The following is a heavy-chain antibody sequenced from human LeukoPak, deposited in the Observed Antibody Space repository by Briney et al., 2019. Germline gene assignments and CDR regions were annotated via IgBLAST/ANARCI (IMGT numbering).Heavy chain of an antibody. J-gene: IGHJ3*01. D-gene: IGHD6-19*01. CDR2: IIPIFGIA. CDR1: GGTFSSYA. V-gene: IGHV1-69*13. Sequence: SVKVSCKASGGTFSSYAISWVRQAPGQGLEWMGRIIPIFGIANYAQKFQGRVTITADESTSTAYMELSSLRSEDTAVYYCAREGRGIAVAGTPVWGQGTMVTVSS. CDR3: AREGRGIAVAGTPV.